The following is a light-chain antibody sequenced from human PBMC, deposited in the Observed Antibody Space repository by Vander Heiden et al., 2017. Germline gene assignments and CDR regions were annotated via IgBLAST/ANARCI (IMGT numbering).Light chain of an antibody. CDR1: QAIGNY. Sequence: DIQMTQSPSSLSASVGDSVTITCRTSQAIGNYLAWFQQKPGKAPKSLIYAASTLQSAVPSKFCGSGAGTDFTIAITSLQPEDFATYYCQQYNYYTLTFGGGTQVEMK. CDR2: AAS. J-gene: IGKJ4*02. V-gene: IGKV1-16*02. CDR3: QQYNYYTLT.